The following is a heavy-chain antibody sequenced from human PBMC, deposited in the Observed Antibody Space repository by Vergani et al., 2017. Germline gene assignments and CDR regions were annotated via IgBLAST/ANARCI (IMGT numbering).Heavy chain of an antibody. CDR1: GGTFSSYA. Sequence: QVQLVQSGAEVKKPGSSVKVSCKASGGTFSSYAISWVRQAPGQGLEWMGGIIPIFGTANYAQKFQGRVTITADESTSTAYMELSSLRSEDTAVYYCARGNYSGSGSYYPLYYYYYYGMDVWGQGTTVTVSS. CDR3: ARGNYSGSGSYYPLYYYYYYGMDV. J-gene: IGHJ6*02. V-gene: IGHV1-69*01. CDR2: IIPIFGTA. D-gene: IGHD3-10*01.